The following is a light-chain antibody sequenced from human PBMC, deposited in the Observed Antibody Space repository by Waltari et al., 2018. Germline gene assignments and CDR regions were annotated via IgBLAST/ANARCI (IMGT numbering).Light chain of an antibody. CDR1: QTVCNY. CDR3: QQSYSLPPT. J-gene: IGKJ1*01. CDR2: ASS. Sequence: DIQMTQSPPSLSASVGDRVTISCRASQTVCNYLNWFQQKSGKAPKLLVYASSTLQGGVPPRFTGSGAGTDFTLTITSLQPEDFATYYCQQSYSLPPTFGQGTKVEVK. V-gene: IGKV1-39*01.